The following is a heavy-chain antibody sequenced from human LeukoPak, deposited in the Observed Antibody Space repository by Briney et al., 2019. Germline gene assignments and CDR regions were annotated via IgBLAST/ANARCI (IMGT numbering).Heavy chain of an antibody. CDR3: AREWDHDRGKWFDP. CDR2: ISAYNGNT. J-gene: IGHJ5*02. CDR1: GYTFTSYG. D-gene: IGHD1-14*01. Sequence: ASVKVSCKASGYTFTSYGISWVRQAPGQGHEWMGWISAYNGNTNYAQKLQGRVTMTTDTSTSTAYMELRSLRSDHTAVYYCAREWDHDRGKWFDPWGQGTLVTVSS. V-gene: IGHV1-18*01.